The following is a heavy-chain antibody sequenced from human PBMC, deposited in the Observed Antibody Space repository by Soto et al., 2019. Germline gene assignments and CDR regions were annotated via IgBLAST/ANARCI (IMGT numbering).Heavy chain of an antibody. J-gene: IGHJ4*02. Sequence: EEQLVASGGDLVQPGGSLRLYCAASGFTVSNNYMSWVRQAPGKGLEWVSLIYSGGSTYYADSVKGRFTISRDSSKNTLYLQMNSLRAEDTAMYYCAAYSHKGYWGQGTLVTVSS. CDR3: AAYSHKGY. V-gene: IGHV3-66*01. CDR2: IYSGGST. CDR1: GFTVSNNY. D-gene: IGHD3-16*01.